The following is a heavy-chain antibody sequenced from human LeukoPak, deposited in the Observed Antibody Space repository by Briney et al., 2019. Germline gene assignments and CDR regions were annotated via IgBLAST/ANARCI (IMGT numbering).Heavy chain of an antibody. D-gene: IGHD6-13*01. J-gene: IGHJ6*02. V-gene: IGHV3-48*03. Sequence: GGSLRLSCAASGFTFSSFEMNWVRQAPGKGLEWVSYISSGGNTIFYADSVKGRFTISRDNAKNSLYLQMNSLRAEDTAVYYCARGQPPSYYDMDVWGQGTTVTVSS. CDR1: GFTFSSFE. CDR2: ISSGGNTI. CDR3: ARGQPPSYYDMDV.